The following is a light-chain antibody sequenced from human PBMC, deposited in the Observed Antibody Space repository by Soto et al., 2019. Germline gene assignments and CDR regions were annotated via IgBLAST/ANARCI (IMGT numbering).Light chain of an antibody. J-gene: IGLJ3*02. V-gene: IGLV2-14*01. CDR3: SSYTSTWV. CDR2: EVS. CDR1: SSDVGGYNY. Sequence: QPASVSGSPGQSITISCTGTSSDVGGYNYVSWYQQHPGKAPKLMIYEVSNRPSGVSNRFSGSKSGNTASLTISGLQAEDEADYYCSSYTSTWVFGGGTKVTVL.